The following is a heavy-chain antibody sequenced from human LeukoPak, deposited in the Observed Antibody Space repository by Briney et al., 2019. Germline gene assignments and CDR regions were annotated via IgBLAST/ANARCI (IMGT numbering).Heavy chain of an antibody. CDR1: GFTFSSYS. D-gene: IGHD5-18*01. J-gene: IGHJ4*02. Sequence: GGSLRLSCAASGFTFSSYSMNWVRQAPGKGLEWVSSISSSSYIYYADSVKGRFTISRDNAKNSLYLQMNSLRAEDTAVYYCARSGTWIQLWLSDYWGQGTLVTVSS. V-gene: IGHV3-21*01. CDR2: ISSSSYI. CDR3: ARSGTWIQLWLSDY.